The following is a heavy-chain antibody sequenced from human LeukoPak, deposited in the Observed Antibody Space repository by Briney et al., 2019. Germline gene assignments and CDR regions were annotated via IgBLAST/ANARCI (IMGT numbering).Heavy chain of an antibody. Sequence: GGSLRLSCAASGFTFSSYLMNWVRHAPGKGLEWVANINQDGSKKNYVDSVKGRFTISRDNAKNSLYLQMNSLRAEDTAVYYCEGAWSWGQGTLVTLSS. CDR2: INQDGSKK. J-gene: IGHJ5*02. CDR3: EGAWS. V-gene: IGHV3-7*01. CDR1: GFTFSSYL. D-gene: IGHD6-19*01.